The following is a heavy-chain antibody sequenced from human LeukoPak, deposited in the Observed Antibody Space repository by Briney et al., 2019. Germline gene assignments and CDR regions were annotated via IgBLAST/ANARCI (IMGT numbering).Heavy chain of an antibody. CDR3: ARGPAYDFWSGYYYYYYMDV. V-gene: IGHV4-34*01. CDR2: INHSGST. Sequence: KTSETLSLTCAVYGGSFSGYYWSWIRQPPGKGLEWIGEINHSGSTNYNPSLKSRVTISVDTSKNQFSLKLSSVTAADTAVYYCARGPAYDFWSGYYYYYYMDVWGKGTTVTVSS. CDR1: GGSFSGYY. J-gene: IGHJ6*03. D-gene: IGHD3-3*01.